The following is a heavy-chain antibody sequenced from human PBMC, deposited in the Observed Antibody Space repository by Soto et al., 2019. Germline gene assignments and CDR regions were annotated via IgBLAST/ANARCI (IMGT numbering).Heavy chain of an antibody. CDR2: ISAYNGNT. CDR1: GYTFTSYG. D-gene: IGHD3-10*01. CDR3: ARDNPTMVRGVMVTDY. Sequence: ALVKVSCKASGYTFTSYGISWVRQAPGQGLEWMGWISAYNGNTNYAQKLQGRVTMTTDTSTSTAYMELRSLRSDDTAVYYCARDNPTMVRGVMVTDYWGQGTLVTVSS. J-gene: IGHJ4*02. V-gene: IGHV1-18*01.